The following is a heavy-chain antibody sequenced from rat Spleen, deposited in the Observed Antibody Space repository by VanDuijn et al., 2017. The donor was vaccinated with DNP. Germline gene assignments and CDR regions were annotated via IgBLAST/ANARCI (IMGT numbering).Heavy chain of an antibody. D-gene: IGHD1-5*01. V-gene: IGHV3-1*01. CDR1: GYSITSCC. CDR2: ISYRGRT. Sequence: EVQLQESGPGLVEPSQSLSLTCSVTGYSITSCCRWTWIRKFPGNKMAWIGHISYRGRTTYNPSLKSRISISRDTSKNQFFLQLSSVTTEDTATYYCARWNIGTSTLDYWGQGVMVTVSS. CDR3: ARWNIGTSTLDY. J-gene: IGHJ2*01.